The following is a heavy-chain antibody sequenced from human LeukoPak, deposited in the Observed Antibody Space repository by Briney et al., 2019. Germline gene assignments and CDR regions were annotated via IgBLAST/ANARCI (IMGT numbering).Heavy chain of an antibody. CDR2: IKSKADGGST. V-gene: IGHV3-15*01. J-gene: IGHJ4*02. D-gene: IGHD3-16*01. CDR3: ATPTQFYDGRLDS. CDR1: GFTFSNAW. Sequence: PGGSLRLSCAASGFTFSNAWMTWVRQAPGKGLEWVGRIKSKADGGSTDYAAPVKGRITISRDDSKNMMYLQMVSLKTEDTAVYYCATPTQFYDGRLDSWSQGTLVIVSS.